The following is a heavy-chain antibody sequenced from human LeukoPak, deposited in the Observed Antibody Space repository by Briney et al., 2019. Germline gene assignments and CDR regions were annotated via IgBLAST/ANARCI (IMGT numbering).Heavy chain of an antibody. CDR2: INTNTGNP. V-gene: IGHV7-4-1*02. D-gene: IGHD3-22*01. J-gene: IGHJ3*02. CDR3: ARDEEFKNYYDSSGYYVGIAFDI. Sequence: ASVKVSCKASGYTFTSYAMNWVRQAPGQGLEWMGWINTNTGNPTYAQGFTGRFVFSLDTSVSTAYLQISSLKAEDTAVYYCARDEEFKNYYDSSGYYVGIAFDIWGQGTMVTVSS. CDR1: GYTFTSYA.